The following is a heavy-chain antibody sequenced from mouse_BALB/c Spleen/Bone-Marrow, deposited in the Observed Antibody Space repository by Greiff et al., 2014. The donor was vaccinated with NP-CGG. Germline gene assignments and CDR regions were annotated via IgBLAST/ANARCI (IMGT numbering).Heavy chain of an antibody. D-gene: IGHD2-1*01. CDR2: IRNKANGYTT. CDR1: GFTFTDYY. V-gene: IGHV7-3*02. Sequence: VQLKESGGGLVQPGGSLRLSCATSGFTFTDYYMSWVRQPPGKALEWLGFIRNKANGYTTEYSASVKGRFTISRDNSQSILYLQMNTLRAGDSAIYYCARDKNYGSYWYFDVWGAGTTVTVSS. J-gene: IGHJ1*01. CDR3: ARDKNYGSYWYFDV.